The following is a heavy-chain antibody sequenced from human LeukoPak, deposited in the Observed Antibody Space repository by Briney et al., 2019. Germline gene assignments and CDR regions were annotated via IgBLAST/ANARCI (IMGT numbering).Heavy chain of an antibody. V-gene: IGHV4-34*01. CDR1: GGPFSGYH. J-gene: IGHJ5*02. D-gene: IGHD3-10*01. CDR2: INHRGST. Sequence: PSETLSLTCVVYGGPFSGYHWSWIRQSPGKGLEWIGEINHRGSTNYNPSLKRRVTMSLDTSKNQFSLKLSSVTAADTAVYYCAKSLYGSGSYYNWFDPWGQGTLVTVSS. CDR3: AKSLYGSGSYYNWFDP.